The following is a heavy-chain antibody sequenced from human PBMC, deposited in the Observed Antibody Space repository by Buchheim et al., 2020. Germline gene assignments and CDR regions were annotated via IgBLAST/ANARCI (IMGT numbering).Heavy chain of an antibody. Sequence: QVQLVQSGAEVRRPGSSVRVSCKSSGDTFSVFGISWVRQAPRQGLEWMGGIIPIFGTANYAQKFQDRVTINADESTSTAYMELSSLRSEDTAMYFCASDDRIYDYSDNSYYFGMDVWGQGTT. CDR3: ASDDRIYDYSDNSYYFGMDV. V-gene: IGHV1-69*01. CDR2: IIPIFGTA. CDR1: GDTFSVFG. D-gene: IGHD4/OR15-4a*01. J-gene: IGHJ6*02.